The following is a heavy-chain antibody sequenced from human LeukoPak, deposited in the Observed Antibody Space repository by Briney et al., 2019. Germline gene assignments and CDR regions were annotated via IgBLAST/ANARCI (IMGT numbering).Heavy chain of an antibody. D-gene: IGHD2-15*01. Sequence: SETLSLTCTVSRGSISSYYWSWIRQPPGKGLEWIGYIYYSGSTNYNPSLKSRVTISVDTSKNQFSLKLSSVTAADTAVYYCARVRYCSGGSCYSAHFDYWGQGTLVTVSS. CDR1: RGSISSYY. V-gene: IGHV4-59*01. CDR3: ARVRYCSGGSCYSAHFDY. CDR2: IYYSGST. J-gene: IGHJ4*02.